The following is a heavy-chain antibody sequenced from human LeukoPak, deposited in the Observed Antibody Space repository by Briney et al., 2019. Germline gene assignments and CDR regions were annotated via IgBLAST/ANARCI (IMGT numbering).Heavy chain of an antibody. J-gene: IGHJ4*02. D-gene: IGHD2-21*02. CDR1: GDSISRSSYY. CDR3: ARNSSTTLDRIRTAIGFDH. Sequence: SETLSLTCSVSGDSISRSSYYWAWIRQSPGKGLEWIGSVYYSGSTHYSSSFKSRLTMSVDTSQNQFSLHLSSVTVADTAIYYCARNSSTTLDRIRTAIGFDHWGRGTQVTVSS. V-gene: IGHV4-39*01. CDR2: VYYSGST.